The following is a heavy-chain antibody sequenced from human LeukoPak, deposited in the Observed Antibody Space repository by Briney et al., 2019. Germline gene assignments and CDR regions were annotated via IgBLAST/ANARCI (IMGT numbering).Heavy chain of an antibody. CDR2: INHSGST. J-gene: IGHJ5*02. CDR1: GFTVSSNY. V-gene: IGHV4-34*01. Sequence: GSLRLSCAVSGFTVSSNYMSWIRQPPGKGLEWIGEINHSGSTNYNPSLKSRVTISVDTSKNQFSLKLSSVTAADTAVYYCARGRWFDPWGQGTLVTVSS. CDR3: ARGRWFDP.